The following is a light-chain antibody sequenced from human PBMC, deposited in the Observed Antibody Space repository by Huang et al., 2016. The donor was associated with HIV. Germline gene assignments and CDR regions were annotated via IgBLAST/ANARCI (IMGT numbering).Light chain of an antibody. CDR3: QQYYKTPLT. J-gene: IGKJ4*01. V-gene: IGKV4-1*01. CDR1: QSGFYSSNKNNY. Sequence: DIVMTQSPDSLAVSLGARATITCKSSQSGFYSSNKNNYLAWYQQKPGQPPRLLIYWASARESGVPDRFNGSGSGTDFTFTISNLQAEDVAVYYCQQYYKTPLTFGGGTKVEIK. CDR2: WAS.